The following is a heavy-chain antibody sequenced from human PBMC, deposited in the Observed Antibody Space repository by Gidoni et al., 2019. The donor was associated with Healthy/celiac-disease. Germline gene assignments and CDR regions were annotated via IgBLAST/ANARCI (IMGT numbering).Heavy chain of an antibody. Sequence: EVQLVESGGGLVQPGRSLRLSCAASGFTFDGYAIHWVRQAPGKGLELVSVISWNSGSIGYADSVKGRFTISRDNAKNSLYLQMNSLRDEDTALYYCANGVRQWLGHDAFDIWGQGTMVTVSS. CDR2: ISWNSGSI. D-gene: IGHD6-19*01. CDR3: ANGVRQWLGHDAFDI. V-gene: IGHV3-9*01. J-gene: IGHJ3*02. CDR1: GFTFDGYA.